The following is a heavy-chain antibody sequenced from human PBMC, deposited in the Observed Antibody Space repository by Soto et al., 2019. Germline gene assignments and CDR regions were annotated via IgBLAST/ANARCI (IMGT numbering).Heavy chain of an antibody. CDR3: AAGVRYDFWSGYYTTGYYYYGMDG. D-gene: IGHD3-3*01. CDR1: GFTFTSSA. CDR2: IVVGSGNT. J-gene: IGHJ6*02. Sequence: SVKVCWHAAGFTFTSSAVQWVRQARGQRLEWIGWIVVGSGNTNYAQKFQERVTITRDMSTSTAYMELSSLRSEDTAVYYCAAGVRYDFWSGYYTTGYYYYGMDGWAQGTTVTVSS. V-gene: IGHV1-58*01.